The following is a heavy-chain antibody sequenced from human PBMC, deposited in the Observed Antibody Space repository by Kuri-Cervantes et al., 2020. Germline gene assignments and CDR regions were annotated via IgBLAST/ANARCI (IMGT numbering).Heavy chain of an antibody. CDR2: ISSSSSYI. CDR1: GFTFSSYS. Sequence: GGSLRLSCAASGFTFSSYSMNWVRQAPGKGLEWVSSISSSSSYIYYADSVKGRFTISRDNAKNSLYLQIDSLRAEDTAIYYCAKRMSYSSSWYYFDYWGQGTLVTVSS. V-gene: IGHV3-21*04. D-gene: IGHD6-13*01. CDR3: AKRMSYSSSWYYFDY. J-gene: IGHJ4*02.